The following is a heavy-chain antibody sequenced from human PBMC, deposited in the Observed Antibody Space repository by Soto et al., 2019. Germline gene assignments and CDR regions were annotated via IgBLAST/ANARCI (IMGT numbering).Heavy chain of an antibody. CDR3: ARDPWAADY. J-gene: IGHJ4*02. CDR1: GFTVSTKY. Sequence: EVQLVESGGGVVQPGGSLRLSCAASGFTVSTKYMSWVRQAPGKGLEWASVIYSGGSTFYAYSVRGRFTISRDNSKNTVNLQMNSLRAEDTAVYYCARDPWAADYWGQGTLITVSS. D-gene: IGHD3-16*01. V-gene: IGHV3-66*01. CDR2: IYSGGST.